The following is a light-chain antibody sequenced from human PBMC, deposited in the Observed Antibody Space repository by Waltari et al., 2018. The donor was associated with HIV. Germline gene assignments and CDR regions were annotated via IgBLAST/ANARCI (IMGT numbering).Light chain of an antibody. CDR3: QVWDSSSDLWV. CDR1: NIGSQS. V-gene: IGLV3-21*04. CDR2: DDS. J-gene: IGLJ3*02. Sequence: SYVLTQPPSVSVAPGKTARITCGGNNIGSQSVHWYQQKPGQAPVLVIYDDSDRPSGIPERFSGSNSGNTATLTISRVEAGDEADYYCQVWDSSSDLWVFGGGTKLTVL.